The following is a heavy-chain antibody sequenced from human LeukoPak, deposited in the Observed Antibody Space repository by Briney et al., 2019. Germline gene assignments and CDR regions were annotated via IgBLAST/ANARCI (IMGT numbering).Heavy chain of an antibody. CDR3: ARDGYSSGWYGGFDL. Sequence: GGSLRLSCAASGLTVRTTCMSWVRQTAGTGLEWVYVFCSVGSTYYAVSVKGRFTMSKDNSKSTVYLQINSLRVKDTAVYYCARDGYSSGWYGGFDLWGQGTLVTVSS. CDR2: FCSVGST. CDR1: GLTVRTTC. V-gene: IGHV3-53*01. D-gene: IGHD6-19*01. J-gene: IGHJ4*02.